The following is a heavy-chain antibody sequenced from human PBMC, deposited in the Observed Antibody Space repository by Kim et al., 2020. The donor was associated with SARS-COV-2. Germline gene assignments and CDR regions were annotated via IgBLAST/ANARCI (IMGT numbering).Heavy chain of an antibody. J-gene: IGHJ6*02. Sequence: ADSVKGRFTISSDNSKNTLYLQMNSLRAEDTAVYYCARTLVLSGYYGMDVWGQGTTVTVSS. CDR3: ARTLVLSGYYGMDV. V-gene: IGHV3-30*07. D-gene: IGHD3-10*01.